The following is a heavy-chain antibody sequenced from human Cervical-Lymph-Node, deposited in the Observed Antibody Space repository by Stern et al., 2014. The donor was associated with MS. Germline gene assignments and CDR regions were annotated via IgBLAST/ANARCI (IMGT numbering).Heavy chain of an antibody. D-gene: IGHD2-8*01. Sequence: QVQLVQSGAEVKKPGSSVKVSCKASGGNFKSFAITWVRQAPGQGLEWVGGIIPILATANYAPKFLGRVTIPADESTSTAYMSLSSLRYEDTAVFYCARDRAPALGVGYYYGMDVWGQGTTVTVSS. J-gene: IGHJ6*02. CDR1: GGNFKSFA. CDR2: IIPILATA. CDR3: ARDRAPALGVGYYYGMDV. V-gene: IGHV1-69*01.